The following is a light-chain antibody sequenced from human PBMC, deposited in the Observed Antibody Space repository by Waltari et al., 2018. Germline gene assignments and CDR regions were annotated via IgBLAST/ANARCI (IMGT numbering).Light chain of an antibody. J-gene: IGLJ3*02. CDR2: EVI. CDR3: CSYVGRNIWV. V-gene: IGLV2-23*02. Sequence: QSALTQPPSVSGSPGPSITISCTGTSSDVGFYHLVSWYQQHPDKAPKLLVYEVIERPSGVSNRFSGSKSGNTASLTISGLQAEDEADYYCCSYVGRNIWVFGGGTKVTVL. CDR1: SSDVGFYHL.